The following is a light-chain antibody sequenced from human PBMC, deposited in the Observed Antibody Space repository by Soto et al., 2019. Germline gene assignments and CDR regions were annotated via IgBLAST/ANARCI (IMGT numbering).Light chain of an antibody. CDR2: WAS. J-gene: IGKJ1*01. CDR1: QSVLYSSSNENY. CDR3: QQSFSTRRT. V-gene: IGKV4-1*01. Sequence: DIVMTQSPDSLAVSLGERATINCKSSQSVLYSSSNENYLAWYQQKPGQPPKLLIYWASTRESGVPDRFSGSGSGTNFTLPFSGRRVENGAFYYVQQSFSTRRTFGQGPKGE.